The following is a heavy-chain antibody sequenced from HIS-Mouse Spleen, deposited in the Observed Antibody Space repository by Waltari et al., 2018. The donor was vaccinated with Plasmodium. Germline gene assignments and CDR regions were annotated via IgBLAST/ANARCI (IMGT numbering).Heavy chain of an antibody. CDR1: GYTFTSYD. J-gene: IGHJ3*02. Sequence: QVQLVQSGAEVKKPGASVKVSCKASGYTFTSYDINWVRQATGQGLEWMGWMNPNSGNTGDAQKFQGRVTMTRNTSISTAYMGLSSLRSEDTAVYYCARTRGYSYGYGAFDIWGQGTMVTVSS. CDR2: MNPNSGNT. V-gene: IGHV1-8*01. D-gene: IGHD5-18*01. CDR3: ARTRGYSYGYGAFDI.